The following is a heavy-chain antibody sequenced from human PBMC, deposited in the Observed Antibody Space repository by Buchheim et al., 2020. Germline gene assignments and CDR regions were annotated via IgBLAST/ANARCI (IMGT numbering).Heavy chain of an antibody. Sequence: QVQLQQWGAGLLTPSETLSLTCAVYGGSFSGYYWSWIRQPPGKGLEWIGEINHSGSTNYNPSLKSRVTISVDTSKNQFSLKLSSVTAADTAVYYCARRRYCSGGSCYSKNWFDPWGQGTL. V-gene: IGHV4-34*01. CDR3: ARRRYCSGGSCYSKNWFDP. J-gene: IGHJ5*02. D-gene: IGHD2-15*01. CDR2: INHSGST. CDR1: GGSFSGYY.